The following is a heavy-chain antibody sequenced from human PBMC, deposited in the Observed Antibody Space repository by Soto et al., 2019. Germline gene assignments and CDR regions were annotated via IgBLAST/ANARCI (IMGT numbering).Heavy chain of an antibody. CDR3: ARHLNYGGPDGFDV. Sequence: PGGSLRLSCAASGFTFSDYYMTWFRQAPGKGLEWVSYVSSTSTYTSYADSVKGRFTISRDNAKNSLYLQMSSLRVEDTAVYYCARHLNYGGPDGFDVWGQGTMVTVSS. D-gene: IGHD2-21*01. CDR2: VSSTSTYT. J-gene: IGHJ3*01. V-gene: IGHV3-11*06. CDR1: GFTFSDYY.